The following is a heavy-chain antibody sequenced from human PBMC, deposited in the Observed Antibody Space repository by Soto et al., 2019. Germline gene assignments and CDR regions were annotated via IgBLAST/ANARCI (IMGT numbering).Heavy chain of an antibody. Sequence: GGSLRLSCAVSGFSFSSYGMQRGREATRKRLDWEGVIWYARSNKDNAKFVTGRFTISRDISKNMLYLQMNSLRSGDTAVYYCSRSINWGQGTLVTVSS. V-gene: IGHV3-33*03. CDR3: SRSIN. CDR1: GFSFSSYG. J-gene: IGHJ4*02. CDR2: IWYARSNK.